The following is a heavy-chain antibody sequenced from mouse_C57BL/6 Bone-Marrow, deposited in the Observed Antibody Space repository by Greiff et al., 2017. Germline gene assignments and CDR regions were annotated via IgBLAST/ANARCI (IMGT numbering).Heavy chain of an antibody. CDR1: GFTFTDYY. V-gene: IGHV7-3*01. Sequence: EVMLVESGGGLVQPGGSLSLSCAASGFTFTDYYMSWVRQPPGKALEWLGFIRNKANGYTTEYSASVKGRFTISRDNSQSILYLQMNALRAEDSATYYCARYKGTTVVAWYFDVWGTGTTVTVSS. D-gene: IGHD1-1*01. J-gene: IGHJ1*03. CDR3: ARYKGTTVVAWYFDV. CDR2: IRNKANGYTT.